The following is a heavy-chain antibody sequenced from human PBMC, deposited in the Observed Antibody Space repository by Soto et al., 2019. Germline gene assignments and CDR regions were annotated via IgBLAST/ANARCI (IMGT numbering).Heavy chain of an antibody. D-gene: IGHD2-15*01. CDR2: IYYSGST. J-gene: IGHJ6*02. CDR3: ARDLGVAPYYYYYSGMDV. V-gene: IGHV4-59*01. CDR1: GGSISSYY. Sequence: PSETLSLTCTVSGGSISSYYWSWIRQPPGKGLEWIGYIYYSGSTNYNPSLKSRVTISVDTSKNQFSLKLSSVTAADTAVYYCARDLGVAPYYYYYSGMDVWGQGTTVTVSS.